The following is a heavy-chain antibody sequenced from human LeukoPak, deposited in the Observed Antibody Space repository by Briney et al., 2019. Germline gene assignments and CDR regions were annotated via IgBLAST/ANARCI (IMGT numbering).Heavy chain of an antibody. V-gene: IGHV1-8*03. CDR1: GYTFTSYV. J-gene: IGHJ4*02. CDR2: MNPNSGNT. Sequence: ASVKVSCKAAGYTFTSYVINWVRQATGQGLEWMGWMNPNSGNTGYAQTFQGRVTITRNTSISTAYMELSSLRSEDTAVYYCARSSGYYFPFDYWGQGTLVTVSS. CDR3: ARSSGYYFPFDY. D-gene: IGHD3-22*01.